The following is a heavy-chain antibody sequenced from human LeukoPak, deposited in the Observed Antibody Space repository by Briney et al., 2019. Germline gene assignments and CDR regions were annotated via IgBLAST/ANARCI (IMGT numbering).Heavy chain of an antibody. Sequence: GGSLRLSCAASGFTFSSYSMNWVRRAPGKELEWVSFISSSSSTIYYADSVKGRFTISRDNAKNSLYLQMNSLRAEDTAVYYCATTGVAAAGTRSDYFDYWGQGTLVTASS. V-gene: IGHV3-48*01. CDR2: ISSSSSTI. CDR1: GFTFSSYS. D-gene: IGHD6-13*01. J-gene: IGHJ4*02. CDR3: ATTGVAAAGTRSDYFDY.